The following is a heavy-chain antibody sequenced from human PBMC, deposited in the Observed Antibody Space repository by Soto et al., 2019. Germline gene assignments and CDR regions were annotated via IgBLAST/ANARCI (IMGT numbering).Heavy chain of an antibody. CDR2: IPNNGSP. CDR1: GGSVRTGSYH. J-gene: IGHJ4*02. CDR3: ARIGWGGDS. V-gene: IGHV4-61*01. Sequence: QVQLQESGPGRVKPSETLSLTCSVSGGSVRTGSYHWSWIRQPPGKGLEWIGFIPNNGSPAYYPSLKSRVVVSIYRSKNQFSLKVNSVTAADSAVYFCARIGWGGDSWGQGTLVTVSS. D-gene: IGHD7-27*01.